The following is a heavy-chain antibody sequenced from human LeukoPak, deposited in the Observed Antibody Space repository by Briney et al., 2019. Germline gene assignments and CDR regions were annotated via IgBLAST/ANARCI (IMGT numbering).Heavy chain of an antibody. V-gene: IGHV4-39*07. D-gene: IGHD2-15*01. CDR1: GGSISSSSYY. J-gene: IGHJ5*02. CDR2: IYYSGST. Sequence: PSETLSLTCTVSGGSISSSSYYWGWIRQPPGKGLEWIGSIYYSGSTYYNPSLKSRVTISVDTSKNQFSLKLSSLTAADTAVYYCARGVGVYCSGGSCYWFDPWGQGTLVTVSS. CDR3: ARGVGVYCSGGSCYWFDP.